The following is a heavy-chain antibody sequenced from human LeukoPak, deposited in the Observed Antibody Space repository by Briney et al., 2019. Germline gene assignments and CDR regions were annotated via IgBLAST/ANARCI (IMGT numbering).Heavy chain of an antibody. CDR2: INTDGSST. CDR3: ARDQGGYGDHYYYYGMDV. CDR1: GFTFSSYW. J-gene: IGHJ6*02. V-gene: IGHV3-74*01. D-gene: IGHD4-17*01. Sequence: GGSLRLSCAASGFTFSSYWMHWVRQAPGKGLVRVSRINTDGSSTSYADSVKGRFTISRDNAKNTLYLQMNSLRAEDTAVYYCARDQGGYGDHYYYYGMDVWGQGTTVTVSS.